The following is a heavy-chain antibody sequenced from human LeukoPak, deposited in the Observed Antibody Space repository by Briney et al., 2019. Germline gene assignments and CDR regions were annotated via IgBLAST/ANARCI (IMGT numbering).Heavy chain of an antibody. J-gene: IGHJ4*02. V-gene: IGHV1-69*13. CDR1: GGTFISYA. D-gene: IGHD3-3*01. CDR2: IIPIFGTA. Sequence: ASVKVSCKASGGTFISYAISWVRQAPGQGLEWMGGIIPIFGTANYAQKFQGRVTITADESTSTAYMELSSLRSEDTAVYYCARAPYYDFWSGYLRYFDYWGQGTLVTVSS. CDR3: ARAPYYDFWSGYLRYFDY.